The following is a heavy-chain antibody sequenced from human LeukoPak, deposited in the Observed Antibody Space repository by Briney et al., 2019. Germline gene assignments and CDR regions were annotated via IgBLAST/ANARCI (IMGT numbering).Heavy chain of an antibody. CDR2: ISSSSSYI. CDR3: ARDDVGTRGSLDY. CDR1: GFTINNNY. Sequence: GGSLRLSCAASGFTINNNYISWVRQAPGKGLEWVSSISSSSSYIYYADSVKGRFTISRDNAKNSLYLQMNSLRAEDTAVYYCARDDVGTRGSLDYWGQGTLVTVSS. J-gene: IGHJ4*02. V-gene: IGHV3-21*01. D-gene: IGHD3-10*01.